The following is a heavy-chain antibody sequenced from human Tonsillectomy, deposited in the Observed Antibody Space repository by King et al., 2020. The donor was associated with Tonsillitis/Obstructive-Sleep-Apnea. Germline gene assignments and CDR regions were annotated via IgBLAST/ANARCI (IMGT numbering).Heavy chain of an antibody. CDR1: GGSISSSTSY. CDR2: IYYDGST. V-gene: IGHV4-39*02. J-gene: IGHJ4*02. CDR3: AREGEDSSTNYCDL. D-gene: IGHD6-6*01. Sequence: QLQESGPGLVKPSETLSVTCTVSGGSISSSTSYWGWIRQPPGKGLAWIGSIYYDGSTYYNPSLQSRVTIHVDTSKNQFSLTLSSVTAADTALYFCAREGEDSSTNYCDLWGQGTLVTVSA.